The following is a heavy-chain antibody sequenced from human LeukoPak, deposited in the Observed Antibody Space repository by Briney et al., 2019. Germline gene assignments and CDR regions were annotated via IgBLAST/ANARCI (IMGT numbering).Heavy chain of an antibody. D-gene: IGHD5-12*01. J-gene: IGHJ5*02. V-gene: IGHV4-61*02. CDR3: ARDRGYSGYDP. CDR2: IYTSGST. CDR1: GGSISSGRYY. Sequence: SETLSLTCTVSGGSISSGRYYWSWIRQPAGKGLEWIGRIYTSGSTNYNPSLKSRVTISVDTSKNQFSLKLSSVAAADTAVYYCARDRGYSGYDPWGQGTLVTVSS.